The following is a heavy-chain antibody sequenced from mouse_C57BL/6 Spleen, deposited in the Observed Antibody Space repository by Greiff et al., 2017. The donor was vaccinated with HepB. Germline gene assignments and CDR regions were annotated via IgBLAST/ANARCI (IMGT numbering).Heavy chain of an antibody. V-gene: IGHV1-50*01. CDR3: ARASGYGSSYGFAY. D-gene: IGHD1-1*01. Sequence: VQLQQSGAELVKPGASVKLSCKASGYTFTSYWMQWVKQRPGQGLEWIGEIDPSDSYTNYNQKFKGKATLTVDTSSSTAYMQLSSLTSEDSAVYYCARASGYGSSYGFAYWGQGTLVTVSA. CDR1: GYTFTSYW. CDR2: IDPSDSYT. J-gene: IGHJ3*01.